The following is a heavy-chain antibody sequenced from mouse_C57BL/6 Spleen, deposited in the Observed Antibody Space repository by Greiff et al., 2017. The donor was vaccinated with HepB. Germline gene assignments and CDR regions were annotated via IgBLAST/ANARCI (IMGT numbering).Heavy chain of an antibody. J-gene: IGHJ4*01. CDR3: AREDDYDYAMDY. CDR2: IDPSDSET. Sequence: VQLQQPGAELVRPGSSVKLSCKASGYTFTSYWMHWVKQRPIQGLEWIGNIDPSDSETHYNQKFKDKATLTVDKSSSTAYMQLSSLTSEDSAVYYCAREDDYDYAMDYWGQGTSVTVSS. V-gene: IGHV1-52*01. CDR1: GYTFTSYW. D-gene: IGHD2-4*01.